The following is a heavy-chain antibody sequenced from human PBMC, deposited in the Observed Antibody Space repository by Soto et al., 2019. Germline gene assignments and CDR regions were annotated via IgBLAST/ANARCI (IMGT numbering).Heavy chain of an antibody. J-gene: IGHJ4*02. Sequence: SLRLSCAASGFTFSSYGMHWVRQAPGKGLEWVAVIWYDGSNKYYADSVKGRFTISRDNSKNTLYLQMNSLRAEDTAVYYCAGGRWQLVLDYWGQGTLVTVSS. CDR3: AGGRWQLVLDY. D-gene: IGHD6-6*01. CDR2: IWYDGSNK. V-gene: IGHV3-33*01. CDR1: GFTFSSYG.